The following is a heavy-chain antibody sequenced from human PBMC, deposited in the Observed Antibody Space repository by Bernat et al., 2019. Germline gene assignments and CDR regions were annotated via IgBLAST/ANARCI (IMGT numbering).Heavy chain of an antibody. CDR1: GGSISSGSYY. V-gene: IGHV4-61*02. CDR3: ARGNDYFGMDV. CDR2: IYTSGRT. Sequence: QVQLQESGPGLVKPSQTLSLTCTVSGGSISSGSYYWSWIRQSAGKGLEWIGRIYTSGRTNYNPSLKSRVTMSVDTSKKQVSLKLTSVTAADTAVYYCARGNDYFGMDVWGQGTTVTVSS. J-gene: IGHJ6*02.